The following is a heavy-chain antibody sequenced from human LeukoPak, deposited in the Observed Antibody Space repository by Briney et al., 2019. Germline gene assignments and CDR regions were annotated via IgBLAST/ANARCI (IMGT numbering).Heavy chain of an antibody. CDR3: ASNIPTPTTSPPLGY. CDR1: GGSTDSYYY. V-gene: IGHV4-59*08. D-gene: IGHD1-1*01. Sequence: SETLSLTCTVSGGSTDSYYYWSWIRQPPGKGLEWIGYIDYSGGTKYNPSLQSRVTISVDTSKTQFSLRLGSVTAADTAVYFCASNIPTPTTSPPLGYWGQGTLVTVSS. J-gene: IGHJ4*02. CDR2: IDYSGGT.